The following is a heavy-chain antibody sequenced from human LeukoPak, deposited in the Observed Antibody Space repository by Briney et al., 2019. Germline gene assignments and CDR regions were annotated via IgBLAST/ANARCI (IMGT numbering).Heavy chain of an antibody. Sequence: ASVKVSCKASGYTFTSYGISWVRQAPGQGLEWMGWISAYNGNTNYAQKLQGRVTMTTDTSTSTAYMELSRLRSDDTAVYYCARITYYDFWSEYDAFDIWGQGTMVTVSS. J-gene: IGHJ3*02. CDR2: ISAYNGNT. V-gene: IGHV1-18*01. D-gene: IGHD3-3*01. CDR3: ARITYYDFWSEYDAFDI. CDR1: GYTFTSYG.